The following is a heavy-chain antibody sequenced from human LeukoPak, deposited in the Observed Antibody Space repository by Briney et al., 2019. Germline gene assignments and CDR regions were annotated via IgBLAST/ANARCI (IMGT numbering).Heavy chain of an antibody. J-gene: IGHJ4*02. CDR3: AREEEGGGYNKRANYFDY. Sequence: SVKLSCKASGGTFSSYAISWVRQAPGQGLEWMGGIIPIFGTANYAQKFQGRVTITADESTSTAYMELSSLRSEDTAVYYCAREEEGGGYNKRANYFDYWGQGTLVTVSS. V-gene: IGHV1-69*01. CDR1: GGTFSSYA. CDR2: IIPIFGTA. D-gene: IGHD5-24*01.